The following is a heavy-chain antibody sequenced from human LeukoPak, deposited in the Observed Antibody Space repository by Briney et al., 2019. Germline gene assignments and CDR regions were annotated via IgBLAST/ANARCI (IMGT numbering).Heavy chain of an antibody. D-gene: IGHD6-13*01. Sequence: PSETLSLTCAVSGGSISSGDYSWSWIRQPPGKGLEWIGYLYHSGSTNYNPSLKSRVTISVDTSKNQFSLKLSSVTAADTAVYYCARRWTTDGAAAGTNPFDYWGQGTLVAVSS. CDR2: LYHSGST. J-gene: IGHJ4*02. CDR3: ARRWTTDGAAAGTNPFDY. CDR1: GGSISSGDYS. V-gene: IGHV4-30-2*01.